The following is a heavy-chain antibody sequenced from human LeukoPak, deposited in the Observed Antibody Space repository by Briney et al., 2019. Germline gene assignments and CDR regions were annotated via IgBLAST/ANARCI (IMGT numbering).Heavy chain of an antibody. V-gene: IGHV4-59*12. D-gene: IGHD2-15*01. CDR1: GGSISSYY. CDR2: IYYSGST. J-gene: IGHJ6*03. Sequence: PSETLSLTCTVSGGSISSYYWSWIRQPPGKGLEWIGYIYYSGSTNYNPSLKSRVTMSVDTSKNQFSLKLSSVTAADTAVYYCARSMLGYCSGGSCYSPYYYYMDVWGKGTTVTVSS. CDR3: ARSMLGYCSGGSCYSPYYYYMDV.